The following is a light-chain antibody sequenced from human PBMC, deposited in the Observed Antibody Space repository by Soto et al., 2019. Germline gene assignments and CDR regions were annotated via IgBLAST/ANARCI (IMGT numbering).Light chain of an antibody. J-gene: IGKJ1*01. CDR2: MAS. CDR1: QSISTW. V-gene: IGKV1-5*03. Sequence: DIQMTQSPSTLSASVGERVTITCRASQSISTWLAWYQQKPGKAPKLLIYMASTLESGVPSRFSGSASGTEFTLPLRSLQPDDFASYSCQQHNSYPATFGQGTKVEIK. CDR3: QQHNSYPAT.